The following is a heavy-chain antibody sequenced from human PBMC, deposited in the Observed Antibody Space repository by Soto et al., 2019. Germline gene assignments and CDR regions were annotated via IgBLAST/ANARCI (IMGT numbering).Heavy chain of an antibody. CDR2: IYYSGST. D-gene: IGHD6-13*01. CDR1: GGAISSYY. Sequence: ASETLSLTCTVSGGAISSYYWSWIRQPTGKGLEWIGSIYYSGSTNYNSSLKSRVTISVDTSKNQFSLKLSSVTAADTAVYYCARVALDRGSWYLAGPGYFDYWGQGTLVTVSS. CDR3: ARVALDRGSWYLAGPGYFDY. J-gene: IGHJ4*02. V-gene: IGHV4-59*01.